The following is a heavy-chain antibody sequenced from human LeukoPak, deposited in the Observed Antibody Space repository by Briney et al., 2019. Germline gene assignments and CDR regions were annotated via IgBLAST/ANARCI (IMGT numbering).Heavy chain of an antibody. CDR2: ISGYNGNT. V-gene: IGHV1-18*01. J-gene: IGHJ6*02. Sequence: GASVKVSCKASGYTFTSYGISWVRQAPGQGLEWMGWISGYNGNTNYAQKLQGRVTMTTDTSTSTAYMELSSLRSEDTAVYYCARRAPLHGDYGMDVWGQGTTVTVSS. CDR1: GYTFTSYG. D-gene: IGHD4-17*01. CDR3: ARRAPLHGDYGMDV.